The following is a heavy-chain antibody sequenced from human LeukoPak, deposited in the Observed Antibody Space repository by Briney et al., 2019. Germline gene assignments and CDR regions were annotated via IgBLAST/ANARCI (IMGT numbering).Heavy chain of an antibody. J-gene: IGHJ6*02. D-gene: IGHD6-13*01. CDR1: GFSLSTSGVG. CDR2: IYWNDDK. V-gene: IGHV2-5*01. Sequence: ESGPTLVNPTQTLTLTCTFSGFSLSTSGVGVGWIRQPPGKALEWLALIYWNDDKRYSPSLKSRLTITKDTSKNQVVLTMTNMDPVDTATYYCAHSRYSSSWYDPWYYYYYGMDVWGQGTTVTVSS. CDR3: AHSRYSSSWYDPWYYYYYGMDV.